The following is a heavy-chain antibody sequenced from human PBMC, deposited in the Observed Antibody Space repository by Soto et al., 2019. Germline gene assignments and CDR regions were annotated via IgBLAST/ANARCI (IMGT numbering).Heavy chain of an antibody. Sequence: QVQLVQSGADLKKPGASVQVSCKTSGYTFSNYAINWVRQAPGQGLVWMGWISSYNSYNGYTKYARMTQDRLTMTIDTSTATAYMELRSLRSDDTAVYYCARSELERGEVGYYGMDVWGQGTTVTVSS. D-gene: IGHD3-16*01. V-gene: IGHV1-18*04. CDR3: ARSELERGEVGYYGMDV. CDR1: GYTFSNYA. CDR2: ISSYNSYNGYT. J-gene: IGHJ6*02.